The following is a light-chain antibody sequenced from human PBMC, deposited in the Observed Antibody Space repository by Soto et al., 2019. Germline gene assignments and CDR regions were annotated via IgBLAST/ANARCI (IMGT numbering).Light chain of an antibody. CDR2: NND. CDR1: SSNIGSNI. J-gene: IGLJ3*02. CDR3: SAWDASLSAIL. V-gene: IGLV1-44*01. Sequence: QSVLSQPPSASGTPGQTVTISCSGSSSNIGSNIVNWYQQLPGTAPKLLIYNNDHRPSGVADRFSGSKSGTSASLAISGLQSEDEADYYCSAWDASLSAILFGGGTQLTVL.